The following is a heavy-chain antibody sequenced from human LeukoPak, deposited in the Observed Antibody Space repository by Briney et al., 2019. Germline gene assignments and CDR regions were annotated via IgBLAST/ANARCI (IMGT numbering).Heavy chain of an antibody. CDR1: GGSISSSSYY. CDR3: ARHIGCSGGSCYPNWFDP. J-gene: IGHJ5*02. D-gene: IGHD2-15*01. V-gene: IGHV4-39*01. CDR2: IYYSGST. Sequence: SETLSLTCTVSGGSISSSSYYWGWIRQPPGKGLEWIGSIYYSGSTYYNPSLKSRVTISVDTSKNQFSLKLSSVTAADTAVYYCARHIGCSGGSCYPNWFDPWGQGTLVTVSS.